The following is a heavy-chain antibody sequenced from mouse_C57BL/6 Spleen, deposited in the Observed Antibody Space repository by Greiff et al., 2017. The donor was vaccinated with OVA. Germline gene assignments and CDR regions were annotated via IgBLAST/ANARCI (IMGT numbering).Heavy chain of an antibody. CDR2: IDPENGDT. J-gene: IGHJ1*03. D-gene: IGHD2-2*01. CDR1: GFNIKDDY. Sequence: DVQLQESGAELVRPGASVKLSCTASGFNIKDDYMHWVKQRPEQGLEWLGWIDPENGDTEYASKFQGKATITADTSSNTAYLQLSSLTSEDTAVDDCTTSYGYETVWYFDVWGTGTTVTVSS. V-gene: IGHV14-4*01. CDR3: TTSYGYETVWYFDV.